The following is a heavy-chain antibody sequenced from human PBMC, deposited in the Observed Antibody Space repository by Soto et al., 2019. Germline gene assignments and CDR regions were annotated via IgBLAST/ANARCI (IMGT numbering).Heavy chain of an antibody. V-gene: IGHV3-30-3*01. CDR1: GFTFSRYA. CDR3: AIDPTVSTVTYFDY. Sequence: QVQLVESGGGVVQPGRSLRLSCEASGFTFSRYAMHWVRQAPGKGMEWVAVLSFDGSNNYYADSVKGRFTIARDNSKNTLLLQMNGLRVEDTAVYYCAIDPTVSTVTYFDYWGQGTLVTVSS. J-gene: IGHJ4*02. CDR2: LSFDGSNN. D-gene: IGHD4-4*01.